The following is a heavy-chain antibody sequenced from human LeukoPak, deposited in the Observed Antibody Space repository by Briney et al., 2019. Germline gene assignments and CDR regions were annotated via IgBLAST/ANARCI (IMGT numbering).Heavy chain of an antibody. CDR1: GYRFTSYS. CDR3: ARGSYYYGSGSFMGSDY. CDR2: INAGNGNT. D-gene: IGHD3-10*01. J-gene: IGHJ4*02. Sequence: ASVKVSCKASGYRFTSYSIHWVRQAPGQRPEWMGWINAGNGNTEYSQKFHDRVTITRDISANTAYMELSSLTSEDTAVYYCARGSYYYGSGSFMGSDYWGQGTLVTVSS. V-gene: IGHV1-3*01.